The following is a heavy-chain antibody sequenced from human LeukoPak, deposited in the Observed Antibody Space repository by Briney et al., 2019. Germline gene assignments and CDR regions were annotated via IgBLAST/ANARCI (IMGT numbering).Heavy chain of an antibody. J-gene: IGHJ3*02. Sequence: SETLSLTCTVSGGSISSGSYYWSWIRQPAGKGLEWIGRIYTSGSTNYNPSLKSRVTISVDTSKNQFSLKLSSVTAADTAVYYCARGGGVVVPAARNDAFDIWGQGTMVTVSS. CDR1: GGSISSGSYY. D-gene: IGHD2-2*01. CDR2: IYTSGST. CDR3: ARGGGVVVPAARNDAFDI. V-gene: IGHV4-61*02.